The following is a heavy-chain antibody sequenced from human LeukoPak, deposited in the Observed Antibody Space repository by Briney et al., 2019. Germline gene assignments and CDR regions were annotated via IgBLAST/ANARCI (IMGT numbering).Heavy chain of an antibody. Sequence: GGSLRLSCAASGLTFSKFGMHWVRQAPGKGLEWVAVIWSDGSYKNYADSVKGRFSISRDNSKNTLYLQMNSLRADDTAVYYCTREASKGYYDTSGYYYDYWGQGTLVTVSS. CDR1: GLTFSKFG. CDR3: TREASKGYYDTSGYYYDY. J-gene: IGHJ4*02. D-gene: IGHD3-22*01. V-gene: IGHV3-33*01. CDR2: IWSDGSYK.